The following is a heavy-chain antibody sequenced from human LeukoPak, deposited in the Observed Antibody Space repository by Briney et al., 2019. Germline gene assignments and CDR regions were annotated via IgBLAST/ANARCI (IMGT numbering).Heavy chain of an antibody. V-gene: IGHV3-21*01. J-gene: IGHJ4*02. CDR3: ATPLPNYDITPDY. CDR2: ITSSSSHI. D-gene: IGHD3-9*01. CDR1: GFTFSSYS. Sequence: PGGSLRLSCAASGFTFSSYSMNWVRQAPGKGLEWVSSITSSSSHIYYADSVKGRFTISRDNAKNSLYLQMNSLRAEDTAVYYCATPLPNYDITPDYWGQGTLVTVSS.